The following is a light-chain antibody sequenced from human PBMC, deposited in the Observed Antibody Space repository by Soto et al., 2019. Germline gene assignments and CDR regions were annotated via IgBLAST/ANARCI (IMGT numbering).Light chain of an antibody. CDR2: DVS. CDR1: SSDVGGYNY. CDR3: SSYTSSSTLVV. V-gene: IGLV2-14*01. Sequence: QSALTQPASVSGSPGQSITISCTGTSSDVGGYNYVSWYQQHPGKAPTLMIYDVSNRPSGVSNRFSGSKSGNTASLTLSGLQAEDEADYYCSSYTSSSTLVVFGGGTKLTVL. J-gene: IGLJ2*01.